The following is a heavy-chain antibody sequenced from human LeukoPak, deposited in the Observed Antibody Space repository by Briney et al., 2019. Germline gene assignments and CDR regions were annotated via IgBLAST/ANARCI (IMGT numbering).Heavy chain of an antibody. CDR1: GFTFSTYE. CDR2: ISSSGSTI. Sequence: GGSLRLSCAASGFTFSTYEMNWVRQAPGRGVEWVSYISSSGSTIYYTNSVKGRFTIARDNAKNSLYLQMNSLRAEDTAVYYCARDRSYNSGWLDYWGQGTLVTVSS. CDR3: ARDRSYNSGWLDY. D-gene: IGHD6-19*01. J-gene: IGHJ4*02. V-gene: IGHV3-48*03.